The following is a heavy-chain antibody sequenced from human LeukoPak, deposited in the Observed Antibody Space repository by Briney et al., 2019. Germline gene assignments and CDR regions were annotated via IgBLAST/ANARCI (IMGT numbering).Heavy chain of an antibody. D-gene: IGHD3-22*01. CDR2: ISSSSSYI. CDR3: AREYYYDSSGYYDY. CDR1: GFTFSSYA. V-gene: IGHV3-21*01. J-gene: IGHJ4*02. Sequence: GGSLRLSCAASGFTFSSYAMSWVRQAPGKGLEWVSSISSSSSYIYYADSVKGRFTISRDNAENSLYLQMNSLRAEDTAVYYCAREYYYDSSGYYDYWGQGTLVTVSS.